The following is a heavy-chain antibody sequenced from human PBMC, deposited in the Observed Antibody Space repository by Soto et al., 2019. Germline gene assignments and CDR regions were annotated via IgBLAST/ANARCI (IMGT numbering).Heavy chain of an antibody. CDR3: ARGPTVLGTPDYYYYGMDV. CDR2: IYPGDSDT. Sequence: GESLKNSCKGSGYSFTSYWIGWVRQMPGKGLEWMGIIYPGDSDTRYSPSFQGQVTISADKSISTAYLQWSSLKASDTAMYYCARGPTVLGTPDYYYYGMDVRGQGTTVTVSS. V-gene: IGHV5-51*01. D-gene: IGHD1-7*01. J-gene: IGHJ6*02. CDR1: GYSFTSYW.